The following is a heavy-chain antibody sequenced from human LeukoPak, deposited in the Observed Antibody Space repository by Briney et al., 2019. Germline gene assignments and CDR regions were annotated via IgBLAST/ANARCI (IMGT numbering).Heavy chain of an antibody. CDR3: ARLGHYDFWSDVYYYMDV. J-gene: IGHJ6*03. D-gene: IGHD3-3*01. CDR2: IYSTGST. Sequence: SQTLSLTCTVSGGSISSGGYYWSWIRQPAGKGLEYLGRIYSTGSTNYNPSLRSRVTISVDTSKNHFSLKLSSVTAADTAVYYCARLGHYDFWSDVYYYMDVWGKGTTVTVSS. CDR1: GGSISSGGYY. V-gene: IGHV4-61*02.